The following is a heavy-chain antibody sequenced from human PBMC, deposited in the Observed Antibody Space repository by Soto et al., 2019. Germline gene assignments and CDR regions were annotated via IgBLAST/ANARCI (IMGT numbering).Heavy chain of an antibody. J-gene: IGHJ4*02. Sequence: PGGSLRLSCAASGFTVSSNYMSWVRQAPGKGLEWVSVIYSGGSTYYADSVKGRFTISRDNSKNTLYLQMNSLRAEETAVYYCASYSYGLYYFDYWGQGTLVTVSS. CDR2: IYSGGST. V-gene: IGHV3-53*01. CDR3: ASYSYGLYYFDY. CDR1: GFTVSSNY. D-gene: IGHD5-18*01.